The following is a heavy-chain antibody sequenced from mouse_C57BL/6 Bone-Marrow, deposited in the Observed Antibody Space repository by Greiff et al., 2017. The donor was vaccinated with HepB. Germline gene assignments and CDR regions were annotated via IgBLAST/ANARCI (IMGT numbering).Heavy chain of an antibody. Sequence: EVQLQESGGGLVQPGGSLKLSCAASGFTFSDYGMAWVRQAPRKGPEWVAFISNLAYSIYYADTVTGRFTISRENAKNTLYLEMSSLRSEDTAMYYCARLSPAYYFDYWGQGTTLTVSS. V-gene: IGHV5-15*01. J-gene: IGHJ2*01. CDR2: ISNLAYSI. CDR1: GFTFSDYG. CDR3: ARLSPAYYFDY.